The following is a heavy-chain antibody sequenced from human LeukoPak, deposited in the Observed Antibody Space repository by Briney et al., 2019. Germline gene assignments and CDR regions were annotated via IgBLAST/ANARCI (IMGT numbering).Heavy chain of an antibody. D-gene: IGHD3-22*01. CDR1: GYSISSSYY. Sequence: SETLSLTCTVSGYSISSSYYWSWIRQPAGKGLEWIGRIYTSGSTNYNPSLKSRVTMSVDTSKNQFSLKLSSVTAADTAVYYCARGRSVVISTDAFDIWGQGTMVTVSS. V-gene: IGHV4-4*07. CDR3: ARGRSVVISTDAFDI. CDR2: IYTSGST. J-gene: IGHJ3*02.